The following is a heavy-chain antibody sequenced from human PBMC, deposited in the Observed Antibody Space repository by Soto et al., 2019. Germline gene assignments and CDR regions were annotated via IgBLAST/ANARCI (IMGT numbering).Heavy chain of an antibody. Sequence: SVKVSCKASGGTFNSYAISWVRQAPGQGLEWMGGIIPDFGTGNSAQKFRGRVSIIADASTTTVYMRLSGLTLEDTAVYYCARERGGYNRGDFEFWGQGTQVTVS. CDR3: ARERGGYNRGDFEF. CDR2: IIPDFGTG. J-gene: IGHJ4*02. V-gene: IGHV1-69*13. D-gene: IGHD1-26*01. CDR1: GGTFNSYA.